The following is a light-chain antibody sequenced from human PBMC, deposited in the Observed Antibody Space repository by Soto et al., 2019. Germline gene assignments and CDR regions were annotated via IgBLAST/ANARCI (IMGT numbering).Light chain of an antibody. J-gene: IGKJ1*01. CDR1: QSISTW. V-gene: IGKV1-5*03. Sequence: DIQMTQSPSTLSASVGDRVTITCRASQSISTWLAWYQQEPGKAPKLLIHKASSLQSGVPSRFSGSGSGTDFTLTMSSLHPDDFATYYCQQYNSYSPTFGQGTKVDIK. CDR3: QQYNSYSPT. CDR2: KAS.